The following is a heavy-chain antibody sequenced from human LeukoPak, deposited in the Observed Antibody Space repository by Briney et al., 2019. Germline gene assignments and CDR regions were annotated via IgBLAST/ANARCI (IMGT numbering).Heavy chain of an antibody. V-gene: IGHV1-2*02. CDR2: INPNSGGT. CDR3: ARVRGSYYLSVPCY. J-gene: IGHJ4*02. D-gene: IGHD1-26*01. Sequence: GTSVMVSCKASGYTFTGYYMHWVRQAPGQGLEWMGWINPNSGGTNYAQKFQGRVTMTRDTSISTAYMELSRLRSDDTAVYYCARVRGSYYLSVPCYWGQGTLVTVSS. CDR1: GYTFTGYY.